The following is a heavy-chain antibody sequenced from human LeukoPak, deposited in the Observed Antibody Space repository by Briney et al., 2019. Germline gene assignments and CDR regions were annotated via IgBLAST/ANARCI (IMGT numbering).Heavy chain of an antibody. CDR3: ASYHGGIQNYFDY. V-gene: IGHV4-34*01. CDR1: GVSFSGYY. J-gene: IGHJ4*02. Sequence: PSETLSLTCAVSGVSFSGYYRSWIRQPPGKGLEWMGDINHSGGTKYNPSLKSGVTISVESSKNQFSLKLSAVTAADRAVYYCASYHGGIQNYFDYWGQGTLVTVS. D-gene: IGHD4-23*01. CDR2: INHSGGT.